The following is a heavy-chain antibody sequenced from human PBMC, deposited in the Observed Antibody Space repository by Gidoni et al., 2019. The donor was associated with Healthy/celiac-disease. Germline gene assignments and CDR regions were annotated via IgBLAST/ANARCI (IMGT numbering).Heavy chain of an antibody. CDR1: GSISSYY. CDR3: ASTTVVAASRYYYYYMDV. D-gene: IGHD2-15*01. Sequence: QVQLQESGPGLVKPGGSISSYYWSWIRQPPGKGLEWIGYIYYSGSTNYNPSLKSRVTISVDTSKNQFSLKLSSVTAADTAVYYCASTTVVAASRYYYYYMDVWGKGTTVTVSS. CDR2: IYYSGST. V-gene: IGHV4-59*01. J-gene: IGHJ6*03.